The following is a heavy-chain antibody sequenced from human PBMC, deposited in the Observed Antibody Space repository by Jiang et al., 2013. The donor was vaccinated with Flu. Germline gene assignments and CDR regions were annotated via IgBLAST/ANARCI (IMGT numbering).Heavy chain of an antibody. CDR2: ISNSGGST. J-gene: IGHJ4*02. CDR1: GFPFSSYA. V-gene: IGHV3-23*01. Sequence: LSCAASGFPFSSYATSWVRQAPGRGLKWVSSISNSGGSTYYADSVKGRFTISRDDSKNTLYLQMDRLRAEDTAVYYCAIDSSQDFDCWGQG. D-gene: IGHD3-22*01. CDR3: AIDSSQDFDC.